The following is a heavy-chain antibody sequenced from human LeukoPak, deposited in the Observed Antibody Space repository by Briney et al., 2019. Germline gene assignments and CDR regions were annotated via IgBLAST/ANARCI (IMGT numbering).Heavy chain of an antibody. V-gene: IGHV1-2*02. CDR2: INPNSGGT. Sequence: ASVKVSCKASGYTFTGYYMHWVRQAPGQGLEWMGWINPNSGGTNYAQKFQGRATMTRDTSISTAYMELSRLRSDDTAVYYCATERSADYGDYADFYWGQGTLVTVSS. D-gene: IGHD4-17*01. CDR3: ATERSADYGDYADFY. J-gene: IGHJ4*02. CDR1: GYTFTGYY.